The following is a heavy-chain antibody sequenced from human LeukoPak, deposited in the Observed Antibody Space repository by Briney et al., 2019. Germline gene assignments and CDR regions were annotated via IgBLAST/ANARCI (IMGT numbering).Heavy chain of an antibody. J-gene: IGHJ4*02. CDR3: AKDSRLAVAGVFDY. D-gene: IGHD6-19*01. V-gene: IGHV3-23*01. CDR2: MSGSGGST. CDR1: GFTFSSYA. Sequence: PGGSLRLSCAASGFTFSSYAMSWVRQAPGKGLEWVSSMSGSGGSTYYADSVKGRFTISRDNSKNTLYLQMNSLRAEDTAVYYWAKDSRLAVAGVFDYWGQGTLVTVSS.